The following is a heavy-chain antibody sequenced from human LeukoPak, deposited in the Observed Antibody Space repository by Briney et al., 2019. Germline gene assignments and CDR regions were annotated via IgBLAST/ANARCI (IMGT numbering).Heavy chain of an antibody. CDR2: FDPEDGET. V-gene: IGHV1-24*01. CDR1: GYTLTELS. CDR3: ATGRITMVRGVRNWFDP. Sequence: GASVKVSCKVSGYTLTELSMHWVRQAPGKGREWMGGFDPEDGETIYAQKFQGRVTMTEDTSTDTAYMELSSLRSEDTAVYYCATGRITMVRGVRNWFDPWGQGTLVTVSS. D-gene: IGHD3-10*01. J-gene: IGHJ5*02.